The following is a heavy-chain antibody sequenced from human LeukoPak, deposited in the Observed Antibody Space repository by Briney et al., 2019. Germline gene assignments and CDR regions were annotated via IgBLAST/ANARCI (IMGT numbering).Heavy chain of an antibody. D-gene: IGHD2-15*01. CDR3: ARDQSCSGGSCKDSWFDP. CDR1: GGSISSSSYY. V-gene: IGHV4-39*07. Sequence: SETLSLTCSVSGGSISSSSYYWGWIRQPPGKGLEWIGSIYYSGSTYYNPSLKSRVTISVDTSKNQFSLKLSSVTAADTAVYYCARDQSCSGGSCKDSWFDPWGQGTLVTVSS. CDR2: IYYSGST. J-gene: IGHJ5*02.